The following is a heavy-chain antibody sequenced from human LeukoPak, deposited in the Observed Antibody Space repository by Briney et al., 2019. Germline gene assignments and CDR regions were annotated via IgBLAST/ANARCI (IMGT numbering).Heavy chain of an antibody. D-gene: IGHD1-26*01. CDR1: TLSSSNAW. Sequence: PGGSLRLSCAASTLSSSNAWMNWVRQAPGKGLEWVGRIKSKTDGGTTDYAAPVKGRFTISRDDSKNTLYLQMNSLKTEDAAVYYCTTGIRWEVRPFDYWGQGTLVTVSS. CDR2: IKSKTDGGTT. V-gene: IGHV3-15*01. CDR3: TTGIRWEVRPFDY. J-gene: IGHJ4*02.